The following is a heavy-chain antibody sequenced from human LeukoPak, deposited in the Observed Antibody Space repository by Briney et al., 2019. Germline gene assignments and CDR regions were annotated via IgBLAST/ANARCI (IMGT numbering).Heavy chain of an antibody. D-gene: IGHD3-10*01. CDR3: ARDGFGPRACDY. CDR1: GFTFSCHY. J-gene: IGHJ4*02. Sequence: ASVKVSCKASGFTFSCHYMYWVRQRQAPGQGVEWMGWISDYNGNTNYAQKLHGRVTMTTDTSTSTAYMELRSLTSDDTAVYYCARDGFGPRACDYWGQGPLVTVSS. V-gene: IGHV1-18*04. CDR2: ISDYNGNT.